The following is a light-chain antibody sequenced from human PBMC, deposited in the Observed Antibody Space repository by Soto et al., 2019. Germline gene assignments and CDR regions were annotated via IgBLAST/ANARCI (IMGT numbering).Light chain of an antibody. V-gene: IGKV3-20*01. CDR1: QSVSSN. CDR3: QQYGRSLRT. J-gene: IGKJ1*01. Sequence: EIVMTQSPATLSVSPGERATLSCRASQSVSSNLAWYQQKAGQAPRILIYDASSRATGIPDRFSVSGSGTDFTLTISRLEPEELAVYDCQQYGRSLRTFVQVPKVEI. CDR2: DAS.